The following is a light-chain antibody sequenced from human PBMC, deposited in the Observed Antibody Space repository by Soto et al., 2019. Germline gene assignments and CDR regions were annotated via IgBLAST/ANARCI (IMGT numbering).Light chain of an antibody. Sequence: DIVMTQSPDSLTVPLGDRSTINCKSSQSVLFSSNNKNYLAWYQQKPGQPPKLLIYWASTRESGVPDRFSGSGSGTDFTLTINALQAEDVAVYYCQQYHTTPLSFGGGTKVDIK. CDR3: QQYHTTPLS. CDR1: QSVLFSSNNKNY. V-gene: IGKV4-1*01. CDR2: WAS. J-gene: IGKJ4*01.